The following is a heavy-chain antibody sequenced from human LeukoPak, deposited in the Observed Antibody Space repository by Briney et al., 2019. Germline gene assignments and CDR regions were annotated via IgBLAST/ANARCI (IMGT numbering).Heavy chain of an antibody. CDR2: ISDSGTST. CDR1: GFTFSSYA. CDR3: ARGADYGDYQFDY. J-gene: IGHJ4*02. Sequence: TGGSLRLSCAASGFTFSSYAMSWVRQTPGKRLEWVSGISDSGTSTYYTDSVKGRFTISRDNSKNTLYLQMNSLRGEDTAIYYCARGADYGDYQFDYWGQGTLVTVSS. D-gene: IGHD4-17*01. V-gene: IGHV3-23*01.